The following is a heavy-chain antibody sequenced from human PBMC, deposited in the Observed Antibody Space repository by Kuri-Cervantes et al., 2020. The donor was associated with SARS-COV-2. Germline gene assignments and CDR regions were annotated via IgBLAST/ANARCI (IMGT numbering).Heavy chain of an antibody. J-gene: IGHJ4*02. Sequence: GESLKISCAASGFTFSSYAMSWVRQAPGKGLEWVLAISGSGGSTYYADSVKGRFTISRDNSKNTLYLQMNSLRAEDTAVYYCAQTLIAVAGYFDYWGQGTMVTVSS. CDR3: AQTLIAVAGYFDY. V-gene: IGHV3-23*01. D-gene: IGHD6-19*01. CDR2: ISGSGGST. CDR1: GFTFSSYA.